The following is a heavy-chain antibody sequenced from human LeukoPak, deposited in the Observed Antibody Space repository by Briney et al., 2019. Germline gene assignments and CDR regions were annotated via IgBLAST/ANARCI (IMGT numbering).Heavy chain of an antibody. Sequence: PSETLSLTCTVSGGSISSSSYSWTWIRQHPGKGLEWIGYIYYSGSTYYNPSLKSRVTISVDTSKNQFSLKLSSVTAADTAVYYCARENCGGDCYFAAYFDYWGQGTLVTVSS. D-gene: IGHD2-21*02. CDR2: IYYSGST. V-gene: IGHV4-31*03. CDR1: GGSISSSSYS. J-gene: IGHJ4*02. CDR3: ARENCGGDCYFAAYFDY.